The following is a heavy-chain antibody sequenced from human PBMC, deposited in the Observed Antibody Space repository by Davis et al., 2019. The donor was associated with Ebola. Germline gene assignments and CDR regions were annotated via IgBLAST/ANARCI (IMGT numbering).Heavy chain of an antibody. CDR2: ISYDGSNK. CDR1: GFTLSSYG. Sequence: GESLKISCAAPGFTLSSYGMHWVRQAPGKGLEWVAVISYDGSNKYYADSVKGRFTISRDNSKNTLYLQMKSLRAEDTAVYYCAKELRFLEWSLPSGMDVWGQGTTVTVSS. J-gene: IGHJ6*02. CDR3: AKELRFLEWSLPSGMDV. V-gene: IGHV3-30*18. D-gene: IGHD3-3*01.